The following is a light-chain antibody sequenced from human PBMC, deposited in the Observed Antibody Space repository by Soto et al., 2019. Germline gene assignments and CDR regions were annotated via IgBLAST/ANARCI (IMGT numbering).Light chain of an antibody. J-gene: IGKJ1*01. Sequence: IQMTQSPSTLSGSVGDRVAITFRASQSISSWLAWYQQKPGKAPKLLIYKASSLESGVPSRFSGSGSGTEFTLTISSLQPDDFATYFCQQYNSYWTFGQGTKVDIK. CDR3: QQYNSYWT. V-gene: IGKV1-5*03. CDR2: KAS. CDR1: QSISSW.